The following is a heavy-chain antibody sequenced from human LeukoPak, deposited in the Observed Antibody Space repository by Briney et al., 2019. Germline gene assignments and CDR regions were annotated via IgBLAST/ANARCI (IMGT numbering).Heavy chain of an antibody. Sequence: GGSLRLSCAASGFSFSSYAMSWVRQPPGKGLEWVSSFSGGGGDTYYADSVKGRFTISRDNSKNTLCLQMNSLRVEDTAVYYCARGIVATGFDYWGQGTLVTVSS. CDR2: FSGGGGDT. D-gene: IGHD5-12*01. J-gene: IGHJ4*02. CDR1: GFSFSSYA. V-gene: IGHV3-23*01. CDR3: ARGIVATGFDY.